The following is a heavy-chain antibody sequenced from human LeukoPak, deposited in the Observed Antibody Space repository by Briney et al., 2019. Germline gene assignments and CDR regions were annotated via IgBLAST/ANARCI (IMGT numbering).Heavy chain of an antibody. Sequence: GGSLRLSCAASGFTFSSYWMTWVRQAPGKGLEWVANIKRDGSEKHYVDSVKGRFTISRDNAKNSLYLQMNSLRAEDTALFYCARLRSWGLNYCHGMDVWGQGTTVTVSS. CDR2: IKRDGSEK. D-gene: IGHD6-13*01. CDR3: ARLRSWGLNYCHGMDV. V-gene: IGHV3-7*01. J-gene: IGHJ6*02. CDR1: GFTFSSYW.